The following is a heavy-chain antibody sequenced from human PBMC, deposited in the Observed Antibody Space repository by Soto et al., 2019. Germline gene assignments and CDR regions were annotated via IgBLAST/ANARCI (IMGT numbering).Heavy chain of an antibody. V-gene: IGHV4-4*02. CDR2: IYHSGST. J-gene: IGHJ6*02. Sequence: PSETLSLTCAVSGGSISSSKWWSWVRQPPGKRLEWIGEIYHSGSTNYNPSLKSRVTISVDKSKNQSSLKLSSVTAADTAVYYCARVTSAYSPYYYYYHGMYVWGQGTTVTVSS. CDR3: ARVTSAYSPYYYYYHGMYV. CDR1: GGSISSSKW. D-gene: IGHD2-15*01.